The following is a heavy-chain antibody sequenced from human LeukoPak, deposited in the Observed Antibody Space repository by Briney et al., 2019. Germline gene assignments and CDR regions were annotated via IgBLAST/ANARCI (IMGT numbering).Heavy chain of an antibody. CDR2: IYHSGST. J-gene: IGHJ3*02. CDR3: ARLFYYDSSGLDAFDI. CDR1: GGSISSYY. Sequence: SETLSLTCTVSGGSISSYYWSWIRQPPGKGLEWIGYIYHSGSTNYNPSLKSRVTISVDTSKNQFSLKLSSVTAADTAVYYCARLFYYDSSGLDAFDIWGQGTMVTVSS. V-gene: IGHV4-59*08. D-gene: IGHD3-22*01.